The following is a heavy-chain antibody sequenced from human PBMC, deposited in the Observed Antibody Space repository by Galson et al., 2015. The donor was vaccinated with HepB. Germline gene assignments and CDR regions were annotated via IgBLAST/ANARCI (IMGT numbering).Heavy chain of an antibody. Sequence: SVKVSCKASGYTFTSYYMHWVRQAPGQGLEWMGIINPSGGSTSYAQKFQGRVTMTRDTSTSTVYMELSSLRSEDTAVYYCARVPREGAAGKNYYYYYGMDVWGQGTTVTVSS. V-gene: IGHV1-46*03. CDR2: INPSGGST. J-gene: IGHJ6*02. D-gene: IGHD6-13*01. CDR1: GYTFTSYY. CDR3: ARVPREGAAGKNYYYYYGMDV.